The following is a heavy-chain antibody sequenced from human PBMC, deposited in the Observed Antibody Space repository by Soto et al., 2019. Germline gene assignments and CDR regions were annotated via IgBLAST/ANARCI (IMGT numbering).Heavy chain of an antibody. CDR2: IYYSGST. CDR3: ARDRDSMGELWFDP. Sequence: SETLSLTCTVSGGSISSYYWSWIRQPPGKGLEWIGYIYYSGSTNYNPSLKSRVTISVDTSKNQFSLKLSSVTAADTAVYYCARDRDSMGELWFDPWGQGTLVTVS. V-gene: IGHV4-59*01. D-gene: IGHD3-16*01. CDR1: GGSISSYY. J-gene: IGHJ5*02.